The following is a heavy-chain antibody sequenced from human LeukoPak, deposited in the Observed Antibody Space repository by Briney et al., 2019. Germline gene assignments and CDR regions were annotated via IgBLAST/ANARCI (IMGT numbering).Heavy chain of an antibody. CDR3: ARGRSSIAAAGIDY. D-gene: IGHD6-13*01. V-gene: IGHV4-34*01. CDR2: INHSGST. J-gene: IGHJ4*02. Sequence: SETLSLTCAVYGGSFSGYYWSWIRQPPGKGLEWIGEINHSGSTNYNPSLKSRVTISVDTSKNQFSLKLSSVTAADTAVYYCARGRSSIAAAGIDYWGQGTLVTVSS. CDR1: GGSFSGYY.